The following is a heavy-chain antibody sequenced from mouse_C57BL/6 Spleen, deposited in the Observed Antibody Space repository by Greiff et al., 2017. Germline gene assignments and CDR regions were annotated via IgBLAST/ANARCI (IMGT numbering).Heavy chain of an antibody. V-gene: IGHV1-18*01. CDR2: INPNNGGT. J-gene: IGHJ2*01. CDR3: ARSSYGYGREDYFDY. Sequence: EGQLQQSGPELVKPGASVKIPCKASGYTFTDYNMDWVKQSHGKSLEWIGDINPNNGGTIYNQKFKGKATLTVDKSSSTAYMELRSLTSEDTAFYYSARSSYGYGREDYFDYWGQGTTLTVSS. D-gene: IGHD2-2*01. CDR1: GYTFTDYN.